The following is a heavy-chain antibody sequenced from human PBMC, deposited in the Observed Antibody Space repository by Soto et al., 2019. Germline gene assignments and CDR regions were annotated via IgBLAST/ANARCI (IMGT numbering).Heavy chain of an antibody. D-gene: IGHD3-10*01. V-gene: IGHV1-58*01. CDR2: IVVGSGNT. Sequence: SVKVSCKASGFTFTSSAVQWVRQARGQRLEWIGWIVVGSGNTNYAQKFQERVTITRDMSTSTAYMELSSLRSEDTAVCYCAADPSEGSGSYDYWGQGTLVTVSS. J-gene: IGHJ4*02. CDR3: AADPSEGSGSYDY. CDR1: GFTFTSSA.